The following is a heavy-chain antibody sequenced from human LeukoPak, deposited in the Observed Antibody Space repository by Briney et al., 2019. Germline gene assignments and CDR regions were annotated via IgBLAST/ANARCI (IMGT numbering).Heavy chain of an antibody. V-gene: IGHV3-20*04. J-gene: IGHJ4*02. CDR1: GFTFDDYA. Sequence: PGGSLRLSCAASGFTFDDYAMTWVRQAPGKGLEWVSGINWNGGSTRYEDSVKGRFTISRDNAKNSLYLQMNSLRAVDTALYYCARDLGIVVVGPFDSWGQGTLVTVSS. CDR2: INWNGGST. CDR3: ARDLGIVVVGPFDS. D-gene: IGHD2-2*03.